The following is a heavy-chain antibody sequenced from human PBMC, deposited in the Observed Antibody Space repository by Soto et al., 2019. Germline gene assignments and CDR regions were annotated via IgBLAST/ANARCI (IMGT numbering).Heavy chain of an antibody. CDR1: GFTFSSYS. Sequence: GGSLRLSCAASGFTFSSYSMNWVRQAPGKGLEWVSSISSSSSYIYYADSVKGRFTISRDNAKNSLYLQMNSLRAEDTAVYYGAREDGKQQLVFGDAFDIWGQGTMVTVSS. D-gene: IGHD6-13*01. CDR3: AREDGKQQLVFGDAFDI. J-gene: IGHJ3*02. V-gene: IGHV3-21*01. CDR2: ISSSSSYI.